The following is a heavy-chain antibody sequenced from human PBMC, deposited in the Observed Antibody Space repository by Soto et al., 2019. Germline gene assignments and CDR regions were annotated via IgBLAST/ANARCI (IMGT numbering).Heavy chain of an antibody. Sequence: TGGSLRLSCSASGFTFSIYAMHWVRQAPGKGLEYVSSISTNGGSTHYADSVKGRFTISRDNSKNTLYLQMNSLRAEDTAVYYCAKEWVYDSSGWSFDYWGQGTLVTVSS. CDR3: AKEWVYDSSGWSFDY. CDR1: GFTFSIYA. D-gene: IGHD3-22*01. J-gene: IGHJ4*02. V-gene: IGHV3-64*04. CDR2: ISTNGGST.